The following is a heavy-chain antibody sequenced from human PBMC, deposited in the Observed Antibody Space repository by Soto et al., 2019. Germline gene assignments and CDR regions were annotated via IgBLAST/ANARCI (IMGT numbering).Heavy chain of an antibody. CDR1: GFTFDAYG. CDR2: VWSDGNLK. D-gene: IGHD1-1*01. V-gene: IGHV3-33*01. CDR3: ARIQLDTIMALDY. Sequence: QVQLVESGGGVVQPGGSLRLSCAASGFTFDAYGFHWVRQAPGKGLEWVAVVWSDGNLKYYADSVKGRFTISRDSSKSALNLQMNSLRVDDTAVYYCARIQLDTIMALDYWGQGTRVTVSS. J-gene: IGHJ4*02.